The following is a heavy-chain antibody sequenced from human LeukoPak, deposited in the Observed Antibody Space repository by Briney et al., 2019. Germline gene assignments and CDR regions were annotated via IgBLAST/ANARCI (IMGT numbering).Heavy chain of an antibody. J-gene: IGHJ3*02. CDR3: ARGPYSYDSSGAFDI. V-gene: IGHV4-38-2*02. Sequence: SETLSLTCTVSGYSISSGFYWGWIRQPPGKGLEWIGNVYHGGSSYYNPSLKSRVTISLDTSKNQFSLKLSSVTAADTAVYFCARGPYSYDSSGAFDIWGQGTMVTVSS. CDR1: GYSISSGFY. D-gene: IGHD3-22*01. CDR2: VYHGGSS.